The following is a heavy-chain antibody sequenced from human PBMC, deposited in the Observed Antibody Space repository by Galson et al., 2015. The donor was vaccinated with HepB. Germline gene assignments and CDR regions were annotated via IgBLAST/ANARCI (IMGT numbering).Heavy chain of an antibody. V-gene: IGHV3-30*01. CDR1: GFTFSSYA. CDR2: ISYDGSNK. Sequence: SLRLSCAASGFTFSSYAMHWVRQAPGKGLEWVAVISYDGSNKYYADSVKGRFTISRDNSKNTLYLQMNSLRAEDTAVYYCARYGSWQAFDIWGQGTMVTVSS. CDR3: ARYGSWQAFDI. D-gene: IGHD6-13*01. J-gene: IGHJ3*02.